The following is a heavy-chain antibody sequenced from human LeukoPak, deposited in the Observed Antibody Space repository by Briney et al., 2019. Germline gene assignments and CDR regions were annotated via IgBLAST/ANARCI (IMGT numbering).Heavy chain of an antibody. D-gene: IGHD3-10*01. CDR1: GFTFSAYW. CDR2: IKQDGSEK. Sequence: PGGSLRLSCAASGFTFSAYWMSWVRQAPGKGLEWVANIKQDGSEKYYVDSVKGRFTISRDNAKNSLYLQMNTLRPEDTAVYYCAKDHGEQPSYWGQGTLVTVSS. V-gene: IGHV3-7*01. J-gene: IGHJ4*02. CDR3: AKDHGEQPSY.